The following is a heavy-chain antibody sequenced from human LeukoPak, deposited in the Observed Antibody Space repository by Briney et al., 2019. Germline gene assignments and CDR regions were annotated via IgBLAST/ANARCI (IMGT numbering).Heavy chain of an antibody. D-gene: IGHD2-21*01. CDR3: VRDDWGFGP. CDR2: ISYDGSNK. Sequence: GGSLRLSCAASGFTFSDYAMHWVRQAPGKGLEWVAFISYDGSNKYYADSVKGRFTISRDNSKNTLYLQMNSLRIEDTAVYYCVRDDWGFGPWGQGTLVTVSS. J-gene: IGHJ5*02. V-gene: IGHV3-30-3*01. CDR1: GFTFSDYA.